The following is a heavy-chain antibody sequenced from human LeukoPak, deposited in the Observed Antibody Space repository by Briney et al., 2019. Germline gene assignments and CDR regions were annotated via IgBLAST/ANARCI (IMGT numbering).Heavy chain of an antibody. Sequence: PGGSLRLSCAASGFTFSNYWMNWVRQAPGKGLEGGANIKQDGSDKYYVDSVKGRFTISRDNAKNSLYLQMNSLRAEDTAVYYCAREKGNYDGYYNYYMDVWGKGTTVTVSS. CDR1: GFTFSNYW. V-gene: IGHV3-7*01. D-gene: IGHD4-11*01. J-gene: IGHJ6*03. CDR3: AREKGNYDGYYNYYMDV. CDR2: IKQDGSDK.